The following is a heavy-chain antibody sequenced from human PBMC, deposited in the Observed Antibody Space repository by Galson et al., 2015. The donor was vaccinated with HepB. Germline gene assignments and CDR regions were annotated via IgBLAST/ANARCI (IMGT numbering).Heavy chain of an antibody. Sequence: SLRLSCAASGFTFSSYGMHWVRQAPGKGLEWVAVIWYDGSNKYYADSVKGRFTISRDNSKNTLYLQMNSLRAEDTAVYYCARDPFWSGYYYYYYYMDVWGKGTTVTVSS. CDR1: GFTFSSYG. CDR2: IWYDGSNK. J-gene: IGHJ6*03. CDR3: ARDPFWSGYYYYYYYMDV. D-gene: IGHD3-3*01. V-gene: IGHV3-33*01.